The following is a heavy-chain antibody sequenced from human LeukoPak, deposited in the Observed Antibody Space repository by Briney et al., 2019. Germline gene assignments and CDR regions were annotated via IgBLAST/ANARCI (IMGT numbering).Heavy chain of an antibody. V-gene: IGHV4-59*01. D-gene: IGHD3-10*01. J-gene: IGHJ6*02. CDR2: IYYSGST. Sequence: SETLSLTCTVSGGSISSYYWSWIRQPPGKGPEWIGYIYYSGSTNYNPSLKSRVTISVDTSKNQFSLKLSSVTAADTAVYYCARVGSYYYYGMDVWGQGTTVTVSS. CDR3: ARVGSYYYYGMDV. CDR1: GGSISSYY.